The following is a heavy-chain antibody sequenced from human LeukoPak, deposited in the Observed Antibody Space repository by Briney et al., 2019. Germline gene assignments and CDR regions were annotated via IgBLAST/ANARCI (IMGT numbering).Heavy chain of an antibody. Sequence: SETLFLTCTVSGGSISSYYWSWIRQPPGKGLEWIGYIYTSGSTNYNPSLKSRVTISVDTSKNQFSLKLSSVTAADTAVYYCARISLDNDSSGYYLFDYWGQGTLVTVSS. CDR1: GGSISSYY. CDR3: ARISLDNDSSGYYLFDY. CDR2: IYTSGST. D-gene: IGHD3-22*01. V-gene: IGHV4-4*09. J-gene: IGHJ4*02.